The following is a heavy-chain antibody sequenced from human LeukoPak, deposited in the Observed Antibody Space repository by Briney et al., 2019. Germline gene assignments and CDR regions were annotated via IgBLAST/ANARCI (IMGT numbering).Heavy chain of an antibody. V-gene: IGHV1-2*02. D-gene: IGHD3-3*01. Sequence: GASVKVSCKASGYTFTGYYMHWVRQAPGQGLEWMGWINPNSGGTNYAQKFQGRVTMTRDTSISTAYMELRRLRSEDTAVYYCARRKGGRLRFLEWPQGRTGWFDPWGQGTLVTVSS. CDR3: ARRKGGRLRFLEWPQGRTGWFDP. CDR2: INPNSGGT. J-gene: IGHJ5*02. CDR1: GYTFTGYY.